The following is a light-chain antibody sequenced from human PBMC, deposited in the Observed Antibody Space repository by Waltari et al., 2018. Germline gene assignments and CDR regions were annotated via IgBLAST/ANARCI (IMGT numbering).Light chain of an antibody. Sequence: EIVMTQSPATLSVSPGERATLPCRASQGIAGNLAWYQQKPGQAPRLLLYGASTRATGIPARFSGSGSGTEFTLTIGSLQSEDLAVYYCQQYHNWPLTFGGGTKVEIK. CDR3: QQYHNWPLT. CDR1: QGIAGN. V-gene: IGKV3-15*01. J-gene: IGKJ4*01. CDR2: GAS.